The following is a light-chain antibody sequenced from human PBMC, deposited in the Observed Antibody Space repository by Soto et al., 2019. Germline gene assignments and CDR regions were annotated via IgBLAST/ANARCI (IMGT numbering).Light chain of an antibody. V-gene: IGKV3-20*01. J-gene: IGKJ1*01. CDR1: QGVGNNY. CDR2: GAS. CDR3: QQYATSPLT. Sequence: EILLTQSPGTLSLSPGERVTLSCRASQGVGNNYLAWYQQKPGQAPRLLVHGASNRATGIPDRFSGSGSETDFTLTISRLEPEDFAVYYCQQYATSPLTFGQGTNVEIK.